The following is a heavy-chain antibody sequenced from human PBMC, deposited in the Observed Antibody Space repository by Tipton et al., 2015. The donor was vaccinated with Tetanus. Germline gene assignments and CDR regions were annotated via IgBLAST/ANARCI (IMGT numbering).Heavy chain of an antibody. J-gene: IGHJ6*02. Sequence: QSGAEVKKPGASVKVSCKASGYTFTSYGISWVRQAPRQGLEWMGWISAYNGNTNYAQKLQGRVTMTTDTSTSTAYMELRSLRSDDTAVYYCARTLRSYYYYYGMDVWGQGTTVTVS. CDR3: ARTLRSYYYYYGMDV. V-gene: IGHV1-18*01. CDR2: ISAYNGNT. D-gene: IGHD2-15*01. CDR1: GYTFTSYG.